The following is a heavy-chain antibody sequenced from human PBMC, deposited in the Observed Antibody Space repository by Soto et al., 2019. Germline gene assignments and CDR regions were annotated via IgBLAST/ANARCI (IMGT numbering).Heavy chain of an antibody. Sequence: SETLSLTCPGSGGSISSYYWSCIRPPAWNGLEWIGRIYTSGSTNYNPALKSRVTMSVDTSKNQFSLKLSSVTAADTAVYYCARSRRGITGTPDYWGQGTLVTVSS. D-gene: IGHD1-20*01. CDR2: IYTSGST. CDR3: ARSRRGITGTPDY. V-gene: IGHV4-4*07. CDR1: GGSISSYY. J-gene: IGHJ4*02.